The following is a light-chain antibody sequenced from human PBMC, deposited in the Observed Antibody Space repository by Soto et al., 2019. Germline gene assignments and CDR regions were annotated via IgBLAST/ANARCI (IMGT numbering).Light chain of an antibody. CDR1: QSVSSY. CDR3: QQRSNWPPEGT. V-gene: IGKV3-11*01. CDR2: DAS. Sequence: EIVLTQSPATLSLSRGERATLSCRASQSVSSYLAWYQQKPGQAPRLLIYDASNRATGIPARFSGSGSGTDFTLTISSLEPEDFAVYYCQQRSNWPPEGTFGQGTKVEIK. J-gene: IGKJ1*01.